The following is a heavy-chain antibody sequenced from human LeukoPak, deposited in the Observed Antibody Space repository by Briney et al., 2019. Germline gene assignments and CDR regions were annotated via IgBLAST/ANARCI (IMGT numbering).Heavy chain of an antibody. D-gene: IGHD5-12*01. CDR1: GGSVSSGSYY. V-gene: IGHV4-61*01. CDR3: ARVGYSGYDWALGY. CDR2: IYYSGST. Sequence: SETLSLTCTVSGGSVSSGSYYWSWIRQPPGKGLEWIGYIYYSGSTNYNPSLKSRVTISVDTSKNQFSLKLSSVTAADAAVYYCARVGYSGYDWALGYWGQGTLVTVSS. J-gene: IGHJ4*02.